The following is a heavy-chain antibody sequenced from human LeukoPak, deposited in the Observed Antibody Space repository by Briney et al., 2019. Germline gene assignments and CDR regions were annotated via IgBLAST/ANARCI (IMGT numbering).Heavy chain of an antibody. D-gene: IGHD6-6*01. Sequence: KSSETLSLTCAVYGGSFSGYYWSWIRQPPGKGLEWIGEINHSGSTNYNPSLKSRVTISVDTSKNQFSLKLTSVTAADTAVYYCARAIEYSSSSSALDYFDYWGQGTLVTVSS. CDR2: INHSGST. CDR1: GGSFSGYY. J-gene: IGHJ4*02. V-gene: IGHV4-34*01. CDR3: ARAIEYSSSSSALDYFDY.